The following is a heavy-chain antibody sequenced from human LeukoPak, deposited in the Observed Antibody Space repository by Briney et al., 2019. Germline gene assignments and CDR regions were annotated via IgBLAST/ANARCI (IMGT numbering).Heavy chain of an antibody. CDR1: GDSISSSSYY. V-gene: IGHV4-39*07. D-gene: IGHD3-10*01. CDR3: ARCKDYYVSGSYYKTFDY. CDR2: IPYSGST. Sequence: SETLSLTCTVSGDSISSSSYYWGWIRQPPGKGLEWIGSIPYSGSTYYNPSLKSRVTISVDTSKNQFSLKPSSVTAADTAVYYCARCKDYYVSGSYYKTFDYWGQGTLVTVSS. J-gene: IGHJ4*02.